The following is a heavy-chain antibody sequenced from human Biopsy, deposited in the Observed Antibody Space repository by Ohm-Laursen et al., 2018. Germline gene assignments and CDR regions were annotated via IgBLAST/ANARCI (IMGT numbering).Heavy chain of an antibody. CDR1: GYTLNEFS. D-gene: IGHD1-1*01. CDR2: FAPENGKT. J-gene: IGHJ4*02. V-gene: IGHV1-24*01. CDR3: AADINVWNVNY. Sequence: ASVKVSCKVSGYTLNEFSMHWVRQAPGKGLEWMGGFAPENGKTIYAQKFQGRVTMTEDTSTDTAYMELSSLRSEDTAMYYCAADINVWNVNYWGQGTQVTVSS.